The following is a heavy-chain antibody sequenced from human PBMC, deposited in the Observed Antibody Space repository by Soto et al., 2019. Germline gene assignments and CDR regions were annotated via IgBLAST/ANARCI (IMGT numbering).Heavy chain of an antibody. Sequence: GGSLRLSCAASGFTFSNYWMHWVRQAPGKGLVWVSRMSSDGSSTSYADSVKGRFTISRDNSKNTLYLQMNSLRAEDTAVYYCAKDLIAAAYEIYYYYGMDVWGQGTTVTVSS. CDR1: GFTFSNYW. CDR2: MSSDGSST. J-gene: IGHJ6*02. D-gene: IGHD6-13*01. CDR3: AKDLIAAAYEIYYYYGMDV. V-gene: IGHV3-74*01.